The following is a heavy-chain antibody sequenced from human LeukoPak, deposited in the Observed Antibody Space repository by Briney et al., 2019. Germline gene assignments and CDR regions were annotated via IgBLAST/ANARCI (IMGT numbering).Heavy chain of an antibody. D-gene: IGHD3-22*01. CDR3: ARDKYDSSGSYFDP. CDR1: GXTVSSNY. V-gene: IGHV3-66*01. J-gene: IGHJ5*02. Sequence: GGSLRLSCAASGXTVSSNYVSWVRQAPGKGLEWVSVIYAGGSTYYADSVKGRFTISRDNSKNTLYLQMNSLRAEDTAVYYCARDKYDSSGSYFDPWGQGALVTVSS. CDR2: IYAGGST.